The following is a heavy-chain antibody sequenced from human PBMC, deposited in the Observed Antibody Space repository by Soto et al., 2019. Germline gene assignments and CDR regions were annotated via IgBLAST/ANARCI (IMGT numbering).Heavy chain of an antibody. CDR3: ARTNYDFWSGYFFDY. Sequence: HSETLSLTCAVYGGSFSGYYWSWIRQPPGKGLEWIGEINHSGSTNYNPSLKSRVTISVDTSKNQFSLKLSSVTAADTAVHYCARTNYDFWSGYFFDYWGQGTLVTVSS. D-gene: IGHD3-3*01. CDR1: GGSFSGYY. J-gene: IGHJ4*02. CDR2: INHSGST. V-gene: IGHV4-34*01.